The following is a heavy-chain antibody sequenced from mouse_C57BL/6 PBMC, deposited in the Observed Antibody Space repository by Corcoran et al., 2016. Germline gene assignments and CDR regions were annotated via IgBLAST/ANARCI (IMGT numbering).Heavy chain of an antibody. CDR3: ARYGNPYYYAMDY. CDR1: GYTFTTYG. J-gene: IGHJ4*01. Sequence: QIQLVQSGPELKKPGETVKISCKASGYTFTTYGMSWVKQAPGKGLKWMGWINTYSGVPTYADDFKGRFAFSLETSASTAYLQINNLKNEDTATYFCARYGNPYYYAMDYWGQATSVTVSS. D-gene: IGHD2-1*01. V-gene: IGHV9-3*01. CDR2: INTYSGVP.